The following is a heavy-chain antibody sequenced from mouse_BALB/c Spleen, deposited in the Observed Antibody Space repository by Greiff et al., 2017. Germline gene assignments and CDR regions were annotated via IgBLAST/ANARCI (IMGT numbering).Heavy chain of an antibody. CDR3: TRYYYGSGY. Sequence: LKQPGSELVRPGASVKLSCKASGYTFTSYWMHWVKQRPGQGLEWIGNIYPGSGSTNYDEKFKSKATLTVDTSSSTAYMQLSSLTSEDSAVHYCTRYYYGSGYWGQGTTLTVSS. CDR2: IYPGSGST. V-gene: IGHV1S22*01. D-gene: IGHD1-1*01. J-gene: IGHJ2*01. CDR1: GYTFTSYW.